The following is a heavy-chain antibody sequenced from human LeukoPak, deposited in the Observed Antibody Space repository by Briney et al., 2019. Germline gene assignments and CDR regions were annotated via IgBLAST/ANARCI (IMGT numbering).Heavy chain of an antibody. CDR3: ALGYCGGGSCYAREYFQH. Sequence: PSETLSLTCTVSGGSISSGGYYWSWIRQHPGKGLEWIGYIYYSGSTYYNPSLKSRVTISVDTSKNQFSLRLSSVTAADTAVYYCALGYCGGGSCYAREYFQHWGQGTLVTVSS. J-gene: IGHJ1*01. CDR2: IYYSGST. D-gene: IGHD2-15*01. CDR1: GGSISSGGYY. V-gene: IGHV4-31*03.